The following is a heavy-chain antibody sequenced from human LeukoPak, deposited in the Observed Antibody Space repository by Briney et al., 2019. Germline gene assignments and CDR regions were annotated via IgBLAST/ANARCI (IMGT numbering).Heavy chain of an antibody. CDR3: AKDRDEMAAAYVFDI. Sequence: GGSLRLSCAASGFTFSTNAMSWVRQAPGKGLEWVSAISGSGGSTYYADSVKGRFTISRDNSKSTLYLQMNSLTAEDTALYYCAKDRDEMAAAYVFDIWGQGTMVTVSS. CDR1: GFTFSTNA. J-gene: IGHJ3*02. CDR2: ISGSGGST. V-gene: IGHV3-23*01. D-gene: IGHD6-13*01.